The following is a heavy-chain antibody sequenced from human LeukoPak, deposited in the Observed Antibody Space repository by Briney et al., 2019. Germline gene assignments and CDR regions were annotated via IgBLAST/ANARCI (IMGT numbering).Heavy chain of an antibody. D-gene: IGHD5-24*01. J-gene: IGHJ4*02. CDR1: GGSISGYY. CDR2: IYYTGST. V-gene: IGHV4-59*12. Sequence: PSETLSLTCTVSGGSISGYYWSWIRQPPGKGLEWIGYIYYTGSTNYNPSLKSRVTISVDTSKNRFSLKLSSVTAADTAVYYCARGHRRLQGNYFDYWGQGTLVTVSS. CDR3: ARGHRRLQGNYFDY.